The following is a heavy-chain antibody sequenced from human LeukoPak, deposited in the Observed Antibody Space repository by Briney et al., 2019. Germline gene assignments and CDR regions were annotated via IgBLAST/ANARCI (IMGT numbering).Heavy chain of an antibody. CDR3: ARSNSVVTTDY. CDR1: GGSVSSGSYY. Sequence: SETLSLTCTVSGGSVSSGSYYWSWIRQPPGKGLEWIGYIYYSGSTNYNPSLKSRVTISVYTSKNQFSLKLSAVTAADTAVYYXARSNSVVTTDYWGQGTLVTVSS. V-gene: IGHV4-61*01. J-gene: IGHJ4*02. CDR2: IYYSGST. D-gene: IGHD4-23*01.